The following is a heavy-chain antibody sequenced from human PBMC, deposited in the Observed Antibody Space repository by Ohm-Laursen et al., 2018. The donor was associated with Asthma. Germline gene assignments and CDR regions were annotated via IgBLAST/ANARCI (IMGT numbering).Heavy chain of an antibody. CDR2: FNPNDGAT. CDR1: GYTFTSYG. Sequence: ASVKASCKASGYTFTSYGISWVRQAPGQGLEWMGRFNPNDGATSFAQKFQGRVTMTWDTSITTAYLELSSLTSDDTALYYCASGLAGDYGDYVPDFWGQGSLVTVSA. CDR3: ASGLAGDYGDYVPDF. J-gene: IGHJ4*02. D-gene: IGHD4-17*01. V-gene: IGHV1-2*06.